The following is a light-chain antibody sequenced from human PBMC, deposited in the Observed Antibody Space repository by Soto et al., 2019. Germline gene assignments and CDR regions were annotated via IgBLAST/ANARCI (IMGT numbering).Light chain of an antibody. V-gene: IGKV1-6*01. CDR1: QSISRY. Sequence: IQMTQSPSSVSASAGDRVAITCRASQSISRYLNWYQQKPGKAPKLLIYAASSLQSGVPSRFSGSGSGTDFTLTISSLQPEDFATYYCLQDYNYPPTFGQGTKVDIK. CDR3: LQDYNYPPT. J-gene: IGKJ1*01. CDR2: AAS.